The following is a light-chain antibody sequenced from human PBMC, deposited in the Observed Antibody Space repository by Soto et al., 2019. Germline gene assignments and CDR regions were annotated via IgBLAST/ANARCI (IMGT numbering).Light chain of an antibody. V-gene: IGKV3-20*01. CDR2: GAS. Sequence: EIVLTQSPRTLSLSPGERATLSCRASQSVGSSYLAWFQQKPGQAPRLLIYGASSRATGIPDRFSGSGSGTDFTLAISRLEPEDFAVYFCQHYGSSPYTFGQGTKLEIK. J-gene: IGKJ2*01. CDR3: QHYGSSPYT. CDR1: QSVGSSY.